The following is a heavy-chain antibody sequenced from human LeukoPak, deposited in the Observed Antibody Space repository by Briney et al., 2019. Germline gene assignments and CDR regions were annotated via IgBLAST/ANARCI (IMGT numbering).Heavy chain of an antibody. V-gene: IGHV3-11*04. CDR1: GFTFSDYY. D-gene: IGHD3-10*01. J-gene: IGHJ4*02. Sequence: GGSLRLSCAASGFTFSDYYMSWIRQAPGKGLEWVSYISSSGSTIYYADSVKGRFTISRDNAKNSLFLQMNSLRAEDTAVYYCAREAYGSGSYVLGFDYWGQGTLVTVSS. CDR2: ISSSGSTI. CDR3: AREAYGSGSYVLGFDY.